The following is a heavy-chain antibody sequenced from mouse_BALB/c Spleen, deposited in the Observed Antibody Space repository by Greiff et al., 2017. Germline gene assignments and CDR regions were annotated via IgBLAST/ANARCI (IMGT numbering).Heavy chain of an antibody. CDR1: GFTFSSFG. D-gene: IGHD2-3*01. Sequence: DVKLVESGGGLVQPGGSRKLSCAASGFTFSSFGMHWVRQAPEKGLEWVAYISSGSSTIYYADTVKGRFTISRDNPKNTLFLQMTSLRSEDTAMYYCAREADGYSFDYWGQGTTLTVSS. CDR3: AREADGYSFDY. CDR2: ISSGSSTI. J-gene: IGHJ2*01. V-gene: IGHV5-17*02.